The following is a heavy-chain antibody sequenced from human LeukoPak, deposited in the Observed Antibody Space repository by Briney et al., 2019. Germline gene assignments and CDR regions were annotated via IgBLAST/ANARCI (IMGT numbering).Heavy chain of an antibody. CDR1: DGSMSSYY. D-gene: IGHD1-26*01. Sequence: SETLSLTCTVSDGSMSSYYWSWVRQAAGKRLEWIGHIHASVSTNYNPSLHSRVTMSVDKSKNQFSLTLSSVTAADTAVYYCARESDSGSYYWGQGTLVTVSS. J-gene: IGHJ4*02. CDR3: ARESDSGSYY. CDR2: IHASVST. V-gene: IGHV4-4*07.